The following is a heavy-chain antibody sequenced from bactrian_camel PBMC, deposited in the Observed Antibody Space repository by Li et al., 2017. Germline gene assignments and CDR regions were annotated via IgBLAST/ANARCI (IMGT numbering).Heavy chain of an antibody. V-gene: IGHV3S40*01. J-gene: IGHJ4*01. Sequence: VQLVESGGGLVQPGGSLRVSCVASGFPFGSYDITWVRQAPGKGLEWVSSISSGGGTTYYADSVKGRFAISRDNTKNTLYLQMNSLKSEDTAVYYCATANGYWGQGTQVTVS. CDR3: ATANGY. CDR1: GFPFGSYD. CDR2: ISSGGGTT.